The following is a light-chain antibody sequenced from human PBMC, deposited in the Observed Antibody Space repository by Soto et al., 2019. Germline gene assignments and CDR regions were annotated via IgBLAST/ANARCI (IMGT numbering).Light chain of an antibody. CDR3: QQYNSYSLT. CDR1: QTISSW. Sequence: DIQMTQSPSALSASVGDRVTITCRAIQTISSWLAWYQQKPGEAPRLLIYQASSLETEVPSRFSGSGSGTEFTLTISSLQPGDFATYYCQQYNSYSLTFGQGTKVDIK. V-gene: IGKV1-5*03. J-gene: IGKJ1*01. CDR2: QAS.